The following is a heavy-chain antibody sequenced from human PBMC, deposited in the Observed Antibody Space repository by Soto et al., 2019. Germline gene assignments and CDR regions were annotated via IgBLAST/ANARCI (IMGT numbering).Heavy chain of an antibody. CDR1: GYTFTGYY. CDR3: ARGRRTIFGVVSNCFDP. CDR2: INPNSGGT. J-gene: IGHJ5*02. Sequence: ASVKVSCKASGYTFTGYYMHWVRQAPGQGLEWMGWINPNSGGTNYAQKFQGWVTMTRDTSISTAYMELSRLRSDDTAVYYCARGRRTIFGVVSNCFDPWGQGTLVTVSS. V-gene: IGHV1-2*04. D-gene: IGHD3-3*01.